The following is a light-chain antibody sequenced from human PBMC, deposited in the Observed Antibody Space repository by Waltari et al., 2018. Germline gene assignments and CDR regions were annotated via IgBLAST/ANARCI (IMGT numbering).Light chain of an antibody. V-gene: IGLV2-11*01. CDR3: CSYAGSVV. CDR2: DVS. J-gene: IGLJ2*01. CDR1: SSDVGGYNY. Sequence: QSALTQPRSVSGSPGQSVTIPCTGTSSDVGGYNYVSWYQQHPGKAPKLMIYDVSKRPSEVPDRFSCSKSSNTASLTISGLQAEDEADYYCCSYAGSVVFGGGTKLTVL.